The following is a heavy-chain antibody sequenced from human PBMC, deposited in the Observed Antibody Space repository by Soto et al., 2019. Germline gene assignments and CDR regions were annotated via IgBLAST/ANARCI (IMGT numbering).Heavy chain of an antibody. CDR3: ARELGAARPYGMDV. CDR1: GGTFSSYA. CDR2: IIPIFGTA. Sequence: ASVKVSCKASGGTFSSYAISWVRQAPGQGLEWMGGIIPIFGTANYAQKFQGRVTITADKSTSTAYMELSSLRSEDTAVYYCARELGAARPYGMDVWGHGTTVTVPS. V-gene: IGHV1-69*06. D-gene: IGHD6-6*01. J-gene: IGHJ6*02.